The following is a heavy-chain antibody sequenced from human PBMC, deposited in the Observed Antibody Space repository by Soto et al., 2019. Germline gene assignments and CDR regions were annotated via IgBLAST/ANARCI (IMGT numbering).Heavy chain of an antibody. V-gene: IGHV4-34*01. CDR3: ASTPHIPGIAEY. J-gene: IGHJ4*02. Sequence: KPSETLSLTCAVYGGSFSGYYWSWIRQPPGKGLEWIGEINHSGSTNYNPSLKSRVTISVDTSKNQFSLKLSSVTAADTAVYYCASTPHIPGIAEYWGQGTLVTVSS. D-gene: IGHD6-13*01. CDR2: INHSGST. CDR1: GGSFSGYY.